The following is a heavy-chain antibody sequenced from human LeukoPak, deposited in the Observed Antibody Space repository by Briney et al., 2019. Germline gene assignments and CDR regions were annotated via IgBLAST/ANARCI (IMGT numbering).Heavy chain of an antibody. CDR1: GGSISSYY. V-gene: IGHV4-59*01. CDR3: ARTDDAFHI. CDR2: IFYSGST. J-gene: IGHJ3*02. Sequence: SETLSLTCTVSGGSISSYYWSWIRQPPGKGLEWIGHIFYSGSTNYNPSLKSRVTISIAMSKNKISLKLSSVTTADTAMYFCARTDDAFHIWGHGTTVTVSS. D-gene: IGHD2-21*02.